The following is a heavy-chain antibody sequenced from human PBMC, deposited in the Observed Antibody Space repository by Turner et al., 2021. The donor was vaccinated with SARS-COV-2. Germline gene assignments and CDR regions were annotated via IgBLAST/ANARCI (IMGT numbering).Heavy chain of an antibody. CDR2: INHSGST. Sequence: QVQLQQWGAGLLKPSETLSLTCAVYGGSFSGYYWSWIRQPPGKGLEWIGEINHSGSTNYNPSLKSRVTISVDTSKNQFSLKLSSVTAADTAVYYCARGIKDVLMSGSYYYYGMDVWGQGTTVTVSS. V-gene: IGHV4-34*01. J-gene: IGHJ6*02. CDR1: GGSFSGYY. CDR3: ARGIKDVLMSGSYYYYGMDV. D-gene: IGHD1-26*01.